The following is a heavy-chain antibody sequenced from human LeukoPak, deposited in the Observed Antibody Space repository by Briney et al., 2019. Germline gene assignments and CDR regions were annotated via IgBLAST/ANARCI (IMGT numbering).Heavy chain of an antibody. D-gene: IGHD2-2*02. Sequence: GESLKISCKASGFSFTNYWIGWVRQMPGKGLEWMGIIYPGDSDTRYSPSFQGQVTISADKSSSTAYLQWRSLKASDTAMYYCAGHSFDTVDAFDVWGQGTIVIVPA. V-gene: IGHV5-51*01. J-gene: IGHJ3*01. CDR3: AGHSFDTVDAFDV. CDR1: GFSFTNYW. CDR2: IYPGDSDT.